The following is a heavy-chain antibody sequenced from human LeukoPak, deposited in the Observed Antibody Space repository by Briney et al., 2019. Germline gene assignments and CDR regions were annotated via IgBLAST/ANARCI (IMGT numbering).Heavy chain of an antibody. Sequence: PSETLSLTCAVYGGSFSGYYWSWIRQPPGKGLEWIGEINHSGSTNYNPSLKSRVTISVDRSKNQFSLKLSSVTAADTAVYYCAKGWFGETAFDYWGQGTLVTVSS. CDR3: AKGWFGETAFDY. D-gene: IGHD3-10*01. CDR2: INHSGST. J-gene: IGHJ4*02. V-gene: IGHV4-34*01. CDR1: GGSFSGYY.